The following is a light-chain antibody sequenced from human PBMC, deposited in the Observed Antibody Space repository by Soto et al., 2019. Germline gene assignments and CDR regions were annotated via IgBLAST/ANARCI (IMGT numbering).Light chain of an antibody. J-gene: IGKJ1*01. V-gene: IGKV3-15*01. CDR3: QQYNNLWT. CDR1: ESVSTS. CDR2: GAS. Sequence: EIVMTQSPATLSVSPGERATLSCRASESVSTSLAWYEQKPGQAPRLLISGASTRATGVPARFSGSGSETEFTLTISSLQSEAFAVYYCQQYNNLWTFGQGTKVEIK.